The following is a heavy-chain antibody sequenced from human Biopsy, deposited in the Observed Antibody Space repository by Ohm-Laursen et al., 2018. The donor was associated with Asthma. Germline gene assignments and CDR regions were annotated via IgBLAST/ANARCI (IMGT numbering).Heavy chain of an antibody. CDR3: ARESGQDSGGTGAFDR. Sequence: SLRLSCAASGFVFSQSGMHWVRQAPGKGLEWVALISSNGHNKYYKDSVRGRFTVSRDNSKLRLYLEINSLRVEDSAVYYCARESGQDSGGTGAFDRWGQGIMVAVSS. J-gene: IGHJ3*02. CDR1: GFVFSQSG. V-gene: IGHV3-30*03. D-gene: IGHD4-23*01. CDR2: ISSNGHNK.